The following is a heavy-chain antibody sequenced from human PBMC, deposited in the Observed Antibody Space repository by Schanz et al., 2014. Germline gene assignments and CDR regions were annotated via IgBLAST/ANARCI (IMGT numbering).Heavy chain of an antibody. D-gene: IGHD7-27*01. J-gene: IGHJ3*02. CDR3: ARENLNWEAFDI. Sequence: EVQLVESGGGLVKPGGSLRLSCAASGFTFSSYSLAWVRQAPGKGLEWVSFISTGRYLYYADSVKGRFTISRDNTKNSVFLQMTSLRGEDTAVYYCARENLNWEAFDIWGQGTVVTVSS. CDR1: GFTFSSYS. V-gene: IGHV3-21*02. CDR2: ISTGRYL.